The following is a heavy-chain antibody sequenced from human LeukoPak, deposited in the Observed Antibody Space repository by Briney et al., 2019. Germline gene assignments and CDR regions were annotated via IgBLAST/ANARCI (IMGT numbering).Heavy chain of an antibody. CDR2: IRYDGSNK. CDR1: GFTFSSYG. Sequence: PGGSLRLSCAASGFTFSSYGMHWVRQAPGKGLEWVAFIRYDGSNKYYADSVKGRFTISRDNSKNTLYLQMNSLRAEDTAVYYCAKAAMVRGVVYYFDYWGQGTLVTVSS. D-gene: IGHD3-10*01. J-gene: IGHJ4*02. CDR3: AKAAMVRGVVYYFDY. V-gene: IGHV3-30*02.